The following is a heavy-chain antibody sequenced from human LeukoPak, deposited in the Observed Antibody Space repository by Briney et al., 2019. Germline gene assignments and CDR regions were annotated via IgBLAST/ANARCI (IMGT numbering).Heavy chain of an antibody. CDR1: GGSISSYY. CDR3: ARDTSPRIFRFDP. Sequence: PSETLSLTCPVSGGSISSYYWSWIRQPPGKGLEWIGYNYYSGSTNYNPSLKSRVTISVDTSKNQFSLKLRSVTAADTAVYYCARDTSPRIFRFDPWGQGTLVTVSS. J-gene: IGHJ5*02. V-gene: IGHV4-59*01. D-gene: IGHD2-15*01. CDR2: NYYSGST.